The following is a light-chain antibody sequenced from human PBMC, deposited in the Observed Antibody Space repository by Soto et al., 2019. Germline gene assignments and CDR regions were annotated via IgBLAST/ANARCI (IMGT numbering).Light chain of an antibody. J-gene: IGKJ4*01. CDR3: QQSYSTPIT. CDR2: AAS. Sequence: DIQMTQSPSSLSASVGDRVTITCRASQSISSYLNWYQQKPGKAPKLLIYAASSLQSVVPSRFSGSGPGTDFTLTISSLQHQDFASYDCQQSYSTPITFGGGTKVEIK. V-gene: IGKV1-39*01. CDR1: QSISSY.